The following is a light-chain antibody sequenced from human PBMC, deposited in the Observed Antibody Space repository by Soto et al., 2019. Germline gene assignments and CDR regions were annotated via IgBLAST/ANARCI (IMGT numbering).Light chain of an antibody. Sequence: QSALTQPRSVSGAPGQRITISCTGSSSNIGADFDVYWYQQLPGAAPKLLIYGNTNRPSGVPDRFSGSKSGTSASLAITGLQAEDEADYYCQSYDRSLTGVFGTGTKVTVL. CDR1: SSNIGADFD. J-gene: IGLJ1*01. CDR2: GNT. CDR3: QSYDRSLTGV. V-gene: IGLV1-40*01.